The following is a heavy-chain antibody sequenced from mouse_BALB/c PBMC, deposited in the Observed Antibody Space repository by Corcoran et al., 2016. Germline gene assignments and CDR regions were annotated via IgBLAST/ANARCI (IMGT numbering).Heavy chain of an antibody. CDR3: AREVSGGNPFDY. J-gene: IGHJ2*01. D-gene: IGHD2-1*01. Sequence: EVQLQQSGPELVKPGASVKMSCKASRYTFTSYVLHWVKQKPGPGLEWIGYIYPYNDGTKYTEKFKGMTTLTSDKSSSTSHMELSSLTSEDSAVYYCAREVSGGNPFDYWGQGTTLTVSS. V-gene: IGHV1S136*01. CDR2: IYPYNDGT. CDR1: RYTFTSYV.